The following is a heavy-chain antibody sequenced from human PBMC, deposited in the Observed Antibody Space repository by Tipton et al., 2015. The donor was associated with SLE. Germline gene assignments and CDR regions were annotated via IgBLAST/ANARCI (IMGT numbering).Heavy chain of an antibody. CDR2: ISDSGSSI. Sequence: SLRLSCDASGFTFRNYNMRWIRQAPGKGLEWVAFISDSGSSIYYADSVKGRFIISRDNAKNSFYLQMDSLRGDDTAVYYCARQRGTWYFDFWGPGTLVSVSS. CDR1: GFTFRNYN. CDR3: ARQRGTWYFDF. J-gene: IGHJ4*02. V-gene: IGHV3-11*04. D-gene: IGHD6-25*01.